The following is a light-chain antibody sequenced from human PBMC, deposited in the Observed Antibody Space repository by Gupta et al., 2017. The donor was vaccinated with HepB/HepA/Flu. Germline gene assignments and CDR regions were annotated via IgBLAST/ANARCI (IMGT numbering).Light chain of an antibody. J-gene: IGKJ3*01. CDR2: QAS. V-gene: IGKV1-5*03. CDR3: QEYKSNMFT. CDR1: QSISSW. Sequence: DIQITQSPSPLSASVGDRVTITCRASQSISSWLAWYQQKPGKAPKLLIYQASILETGVPSRFSGSGSGTEFILTITSLHPDDFASYYCQEYKSNMFTFGPGTKVDFK.